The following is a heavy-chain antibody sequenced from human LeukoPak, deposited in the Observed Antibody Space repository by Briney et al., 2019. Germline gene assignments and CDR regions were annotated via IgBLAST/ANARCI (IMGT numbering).Heavy chain of an antibody. V-gene: IGHV3-74*01. Sequence: GGSLRLSCAASGFTFSSYWMYWVRQAPGKGLVWVSRINTDGSSTSYADSVKGRFSISRDNAKNTLDLQMNSLRADDTAVYYCARQTGATTTGGYYFDHWGQGTLATVSS. D-gene: IGHD1-26*01. CDR1: GFTFSSYW. CDR2: INTDGSST. CDR3: ARQTGATTTGGYYFDH. J-gene: IGHJ4*02.